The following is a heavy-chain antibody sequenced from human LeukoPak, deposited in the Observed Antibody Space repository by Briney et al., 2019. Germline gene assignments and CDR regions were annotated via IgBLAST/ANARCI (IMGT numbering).Heavy chain of an antibody. D-gene: IGHD6-19*01. CDR3: ASYSGWYLYYYYYGMDV. CDR2: ISYDGSNK. CDR1: GFTFSSYG. V-gene: IGHV3-30*03. Sequence: PGGSLRLSCAASGFTFSSYGMHWVRQAPVKGLEWVAVISYDGSNKYYADSVKGRFTISRDNSKNTLYLQMNSLRAEDTAVYYCASYSGWYLYYYYYGMDVWGQGTTVTVSS. J-gene: IGHJ6*02.